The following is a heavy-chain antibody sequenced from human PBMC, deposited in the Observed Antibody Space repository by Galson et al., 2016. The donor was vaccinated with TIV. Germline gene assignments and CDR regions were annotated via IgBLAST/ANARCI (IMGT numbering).Heavy chain of an antibody. CDR2: ISSSNSFI. D-gene: IGHD1-14*01. CDR1: GFTFTAYT. J-gene: IGHJ4*02. Sequence: SLRLSCAASGFTFTAYTMNWVRQAPGKGLEWVASISSSNSFIYYEDSVKGRFTVSRDNAKKSVDLTMVSLRAEDTAVYYCARTTLGGTWDAHFDFWGLGIQVTVSS. V-gene: IGHV3-21*01. CDR3: ARTTLGGTWDAHFDF.